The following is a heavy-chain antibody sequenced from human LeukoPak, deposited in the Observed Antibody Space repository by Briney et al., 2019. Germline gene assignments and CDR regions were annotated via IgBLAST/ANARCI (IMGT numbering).Heavy chain of an antibody. Sequence: ASVKVSRKVSGYTLTELSMHWVRQAPAKGLEWMGGFDPEDGETIYAQKFQGRVTMTEDTSTDTAYLELSILRSEDTAVYYCATSQQLNYYYYYGMDVWGQGTTVTVSS. D-gene: IGHD6-13*01. CDR3: ATSQQLNYYYYYGMDV. CDR1: GYTLTELS. V-gene: IGHV1-24*01. J-gene: IGHJ6*02. CDR2: FDPEDGET.